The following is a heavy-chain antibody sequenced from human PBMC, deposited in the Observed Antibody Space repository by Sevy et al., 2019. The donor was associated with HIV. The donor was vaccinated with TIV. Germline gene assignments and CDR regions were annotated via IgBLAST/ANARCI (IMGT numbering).Heavy chain of an antibody. CDR2: INPNSGGT. Sequence: ASVKVSCKASGYTFTGYYMHWVRQAPGQGLEWMGWINPNSGGTNYAQKFQGRVTMTRDTSISTAYMELSRLRSDDTAVYYFARVGGYCSSTSCYEYYFDYWGQGTLVTVSS. D-gene: IGHD2-2*01. V-gene: IGHV1-2*02. CDR3: ARVGGYCSSTSCYEYYFDY. J-gene: IGHJ4*02. CDR1: GYTFTGYY.